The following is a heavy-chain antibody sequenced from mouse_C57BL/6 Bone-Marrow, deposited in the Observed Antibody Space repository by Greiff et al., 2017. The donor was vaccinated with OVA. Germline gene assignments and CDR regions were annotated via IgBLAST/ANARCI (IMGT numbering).Heavy chain of an antibody. CDR2: IDPSDSST. CDR1: GYTFTSYW. J-gene: IGHJ2*01. CDR3: AKGYYGYDEDY. Sequence: QVQLQQPGAELVRPGTSVKLSCKASGYTFTSYWLHWVKQRPGQGLEWIGVIDPSDSSTNYNQKFKGQATLTVDTSSSTAYMQLSSLTAEDSAVYYCAKGYYGYDEDYWGKGTTLTVSS. V-gene: IGHV1-59*01. D-gene: IGHD2-2*01.